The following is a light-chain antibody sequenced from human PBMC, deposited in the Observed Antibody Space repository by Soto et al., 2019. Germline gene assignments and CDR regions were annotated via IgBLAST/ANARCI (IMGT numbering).Light chain of an antibody. CDR2: TTS. CDR3: QQSYSTLFT. J-gene: IGKJ5*01. CDR1: QFISTY. V-gene: IGKV1-39*01. Sequence: DIQMTQSPSSLSASVGDTVTITCRPSQFISTYLNWYQQKPGKAPNLLIYTTSSLHSGVPSRFSGSGSGTDFTLTISSLQPEDFATYYCQQSYSTLFTFGQGTRLEIK.